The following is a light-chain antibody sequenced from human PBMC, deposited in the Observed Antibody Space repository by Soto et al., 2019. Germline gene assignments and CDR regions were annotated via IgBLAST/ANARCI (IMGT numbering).Light chain of an antibody. V-gene: IGLV2-14*01. Sequence: QSVLTQPASVAGAPGQSITISCTGTSSDIGNYNYVSWYQQHPGKAPKLIIYDVSNRPSGVSNRFSGSKAGNTASLTISGLQAEAEADYYCSSYTRSITAVVLGGGTKLTVL. CDR2: DVS. CDR1: SSDIGNYNY. CDR3: SSYTRSITAVV. J-gene: IGLJ2*01.